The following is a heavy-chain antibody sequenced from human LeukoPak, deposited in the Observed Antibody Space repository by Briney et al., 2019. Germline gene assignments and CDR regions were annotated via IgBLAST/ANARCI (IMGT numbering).Heavy chain of an antibody. Sequence: GGSLRLSCAASGFTFSSYSMNWVRQAPGKGLEWVSSTSSSSSYIYYADSVKGRFTFSRDNAKTSLYLQMNSLRADDTAVYYCARDRDTSGWSGYWGQGTLVTVSS. V-gene: IGHV3-21*04. CDR2: TSSSSSYI. J-gene: IGHJ4*02. CDR1: GFTFSSYS. CDR3: ARDRDTSGWSGY. D-gene: IGHD6-19*01.